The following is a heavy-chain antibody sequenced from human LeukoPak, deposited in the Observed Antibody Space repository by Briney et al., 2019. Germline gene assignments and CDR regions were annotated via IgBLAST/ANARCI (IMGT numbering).Heavy chain of an antibody. CDR1: GYSFTYYG. Sequence: GASVKVSCKASGYSFTYYGISWVRQAPGQGLEWMGWISAYNGNTKYAQRLQGRVTMTTDTSTSTAYMELRSLRFDDTAVYYCAREGGGSIWYFDLWGRGTLVTVSS. V-gene: IGHV1-18*01. J-gene: IGHJ2*01. CDR2: ISAYNGNT. D-gene: IGHD6-25*01. CDR3: AREGGGSIWYFDL.